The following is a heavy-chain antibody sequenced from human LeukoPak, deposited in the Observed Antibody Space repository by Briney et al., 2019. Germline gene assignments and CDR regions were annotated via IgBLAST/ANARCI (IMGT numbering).Heavy chain of an antibody. Sequence: ILPIFGTANYAQTFQVRVKITAEESKRTAYMELSSLRSEDTAVYYCAIVCPSCPLDAFDIWGQGTMVTVSS. J-gene: IGHJ3*02. CDR2: ILPIFGTA. D-gene: IGHD2-2*01. V-gene: IGHV1-69*01. CDR3: AIVCPSCPLDAFDI.